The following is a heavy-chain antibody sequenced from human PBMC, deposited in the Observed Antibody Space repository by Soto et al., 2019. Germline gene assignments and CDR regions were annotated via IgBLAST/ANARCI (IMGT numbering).Heavy chain of an antibody. J-gene: IGHJ6*02. CDR3: ARAPPGPSPRWVL. D-gene: IGHD3-10*01. V-gene: IGHV4-30-2*06. CDR1: GGSISSGGYS. CDR2: IYPTGTT. Sequence: QLQLRESGSGLVKPLETLSLTCTVSGGSISSGGYSWSWIRQSPEKGLEWLGCIYPTGTTYYHPSLKSRVTISVDTSRNQFSLNLTSVTAADTAVYFCARAPPGPSPRWVLWGQGTTVTVSS.